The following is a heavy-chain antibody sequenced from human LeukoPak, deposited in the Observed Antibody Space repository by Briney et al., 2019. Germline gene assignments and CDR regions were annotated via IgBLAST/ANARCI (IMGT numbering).Heavy chain of an antibody. CDR3: ARDRTLHGSGSYYFDY. D-gene: IGHD3-10*01. Sequence: ASVKVSCKASAYTLTVYYMHWVRQAPGQGLEWIGWINPNSGGTNYAQKFQGRVTMTRDTSISTAYMELSRLSSDDTAVYYCARDRTLHGSGSYYFDYWGQGTLVTVSS. CDR1: AYTLTVYY. V-gene: IGHV1-2*02. J-gene: IGHJ4*02. CDR2: INPNSGGT.